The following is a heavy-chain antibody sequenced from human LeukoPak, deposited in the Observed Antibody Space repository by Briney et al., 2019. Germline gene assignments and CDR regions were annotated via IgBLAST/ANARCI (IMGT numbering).Heavy chain of an antibody. D-gene: IGHD6-19*01. CDR2: VWYDGSNK. CDR1: GFTFSSYG. V-gene: IGHV3-33*06. J-gene: IGHJ4*02. CDR3: AKGRRYSSGWYHFDY. Sequence: PGRSLRLSCAASGFTFSSYGMHWVRQAPGKGLEWVAVVWYDGSNKYYADSVKGRFTISRDNSKNTLYLQMNSLRAEDTAVYYCAKGRRYSSGWYHFDYWGQGTLVTVSS.